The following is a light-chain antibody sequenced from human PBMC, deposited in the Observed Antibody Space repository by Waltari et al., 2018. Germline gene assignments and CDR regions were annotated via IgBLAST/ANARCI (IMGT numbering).Light chain of an antibody. J-gene: IGKJ4*01. CDR2: GAS. V-gene: IGKV3-20*01. CDR3: QQYGSSRPLT. Sequence: EIVLTQSPGTLSLSPGERATLPCRASQSVSSSYLAWYQQKPGQAPRLLIYGASSRATGIPDRFSGSGSGTDFTLTISRLEPEDFAVYYCQQYGSSRPLTFGGGTKVEIK. CDR1: QSVSSSY.